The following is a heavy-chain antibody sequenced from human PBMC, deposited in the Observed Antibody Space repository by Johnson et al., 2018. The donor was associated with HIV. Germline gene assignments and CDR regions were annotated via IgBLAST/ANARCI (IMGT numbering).Heavy chain of an antibody. D-gene: IGHD2-2*01. CDR2: IYSGGST. CDR3: ARNGLIPAAKGVAFDI. V-gene: IGHV3-53*01. J-gene: IGHJ3*02. CDR1: GFTVSSNY. Sequence: EVQLVESGGGLIQPGGSLRLSCAASGFTVSSNYMSWVRQAPGKGLEWVSVIYSGGSTYYADSVKGRFTISRDNAKNSLYLQMNSLRAEDTAVYYCARNGLIPAAKGVAFDIWGQGTTVTVSS.